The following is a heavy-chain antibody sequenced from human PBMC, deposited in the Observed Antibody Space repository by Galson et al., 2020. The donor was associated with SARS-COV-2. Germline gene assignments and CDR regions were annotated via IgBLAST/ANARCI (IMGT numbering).Heavy chain of an antibody. CDR2: IYSGGST. V-gene: IGHV3-53*01. J-gene: IGHJ1*01. CDR3: AVHGDSEYFQN. CDR1: GLIVSREY. Sequence: GGSLRLSCAVSGLIVSREYVSWVRQAPGKGLEWVSIIYSGGSTFYTDSVRGRFTISRDNSKNMLFLQMNSLTAEDTATYYCAVHGDSEYFQNWGQGTLVTVSA. D-gene: IGHD4-17*01.